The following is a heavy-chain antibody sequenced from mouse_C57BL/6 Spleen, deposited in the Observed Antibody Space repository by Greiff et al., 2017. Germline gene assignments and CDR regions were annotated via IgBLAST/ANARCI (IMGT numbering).Heavy chain of an antibody. D-gene: IGHD1-1*01. J-gene: IGHJ2*01. CDR3: AREDYYGSPRGVCYFDY. CDR2: INPYNGGT. CDR1: GYTFTDYY. V-gene: IGHV1-19*01. Sequence: EVQLQQSGPVLVKPGASVKMSCKASGYTFTDYYMNWVKQSHGKSLEWIGVINPYNGGTSYNQKFKGKATLTVDKSSSTAYMELNSLTSEDSAVYYCAREDYYGSPRGVCYFDYGGQGTTLTVSS.